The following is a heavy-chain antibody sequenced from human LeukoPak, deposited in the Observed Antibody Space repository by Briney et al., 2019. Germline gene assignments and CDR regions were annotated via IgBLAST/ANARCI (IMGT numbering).Heavy chain of an antibody. Sequence: ASVKVSCKASGYTFTGYYMHWVRQAPGQGLEWMGWINPNSGGTNYAQKFQGRVTITRNTSISTAYMELSSLRSEDTAVYYCARGLAAIYYYYYMDVWGKGITVTVSS. CDR2: INPNSGGT. CDR3: ARGLAAIYYYYYMDV. CDR1: GYTFTGYY. D-gene: IGHD2-2*01. V-gene: IGHV1-2*02. J-gene: IGHJ6*03.